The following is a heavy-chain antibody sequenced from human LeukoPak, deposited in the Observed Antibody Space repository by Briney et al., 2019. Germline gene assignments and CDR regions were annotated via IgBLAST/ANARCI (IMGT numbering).Heavy chain of an antibody. CDR1: GGSFSGYY. D-gene: IGHD6-13*01. J-gene: IGHJ1*01. Sequence: SETLSLTCAVYGGSFSGYYWSWIRQPPGKGLEWIGEINHSGSTNYNPSLESRVTISVDTSKNQFSLKLSSVTAADTAVYYCARGLARIAAPPYFQHWGQGTLVTVSS. V-gene: IGHV4-34*01. CDR2: INHSGST. CDR3: ARGLARIAAPPYFQH.